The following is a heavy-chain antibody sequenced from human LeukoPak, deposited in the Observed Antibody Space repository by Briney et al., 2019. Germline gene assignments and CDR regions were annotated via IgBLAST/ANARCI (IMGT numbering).Heavy chain of an antibody. CDR2: INPNSGGT. D-gene: IGHD1-26*01. J-gene: IGHJ3*02. Sequence: ASVKVSCKASGYTFTGYYMHWVRQAPGQGLEWMGWINPNSGGTNYAQKFQGRVTMTRDTSITTAYMELSRLGSDDTAVYYCATGLTELLVAFDIWGQGTMVTVSS. V-gene: IGHV1-2*02. CDR1: GYTFTGYY. CDR3: ATGLTELLVAFDI.